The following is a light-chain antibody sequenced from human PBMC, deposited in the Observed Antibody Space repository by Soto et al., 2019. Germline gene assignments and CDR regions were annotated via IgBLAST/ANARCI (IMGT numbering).Light chain of an antibody. V-gene: IGKV3-15*01. CDR2: GAS. CDR3: QEYHTWPI. J-gene: IGKJ4*01. Sequence: EIVMTQSPVTLSVSPGETATLSCRASQSISTNLAWHQQRPGQTPRLLIYGASTRATGIPVRFSGSGSGTEFTLTISSLQSEDFAVYYCQEYHTWPIFGGGTKVEIK. CDR1: QSISTN.